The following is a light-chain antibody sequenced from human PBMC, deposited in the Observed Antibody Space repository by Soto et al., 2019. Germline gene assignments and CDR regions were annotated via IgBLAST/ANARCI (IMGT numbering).Light chain of an antibody. CDR2: EVS. V-gene: IGLV2-14*01. CDR1: SSDIGGYNY. J-gene: IGLJ2*01. CDR3: SSYTSDSYTGINTVL. Sequence: QSVLTQPASVSGSPGQSITISCTGTSSDIGGYNYVSWYQQHPGKAPKLMIYEVSNRPSGVSNRFSGSKSGNTASLTISGLQAEDEADYYCSSYTSDSYTGINTVLFGGGNKLTVL.